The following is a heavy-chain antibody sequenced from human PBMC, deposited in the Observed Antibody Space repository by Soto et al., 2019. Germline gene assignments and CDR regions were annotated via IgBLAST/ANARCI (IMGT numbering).Heavy chain of an antibody. CDR3: ARPYSNSWSTYFDY. V-gene: IGHV1-46*01. CDR1: GYTFTIYY. Sequence: ASVKVSCKASGYTFTIYYMHWVRQAPGQRLEWMGIINPSGGSTSYAQKFQGRVTMARDTSTSTAYMELSGLRSEDTAVYYCARPYSNSWSTYFDYWGQGTLVSVSS. D-gene: IGHD6-13*01. CDR2: INPSGGST. J-gene: IGHJ4*02.